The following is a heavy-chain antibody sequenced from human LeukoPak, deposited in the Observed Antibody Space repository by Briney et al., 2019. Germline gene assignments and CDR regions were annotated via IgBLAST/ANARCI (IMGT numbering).Heavy chain of an antibody. V-gene: IGHV3-21*05. J-gene: IGHJ5*02. Sequence: GGPLTLFCVDCKNIFCPYGLMCLRQAPEKGREGVLYISSSRCYIPYADSAKGRFTISRDNAKNSWFLQMNSLRAENTAVYYCTRGYRSETNYAWGQGTLVTVSS. CDR3: TRGYRSETNYA. CDR1: KNIFCPYG. CDR2: ISSSRCYI. D-gene: IGHD3-10*01.